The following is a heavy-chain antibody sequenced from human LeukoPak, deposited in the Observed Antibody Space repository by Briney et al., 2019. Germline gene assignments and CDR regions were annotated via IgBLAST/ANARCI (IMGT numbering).Heavy chain of an antibody. CDR2: INHSGST. D-gene: IGHD6-13*01. J-gene: IGHJ6*02. V-gene: IGHV4-34*01. CDR3: ARGNSSSWYVSYYYYYYGMDV. Sequence: PSETLSLTCAVYGGSFSGYYWSWIRQPPGKGLEWIGEINHSGSTNYNPSLKSRVTISVDTSKNQFSLKLSSVTAADTAVYYCARGNSSSWYVSYYYYYYGMDVWGQGTTVTVSS. CDR1: GGSFSGYY.